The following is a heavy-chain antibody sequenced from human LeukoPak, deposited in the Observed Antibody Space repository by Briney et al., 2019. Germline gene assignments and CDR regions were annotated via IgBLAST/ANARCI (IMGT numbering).Heavy chain of an antibody. CDR1: LGSTSSYN. Sequence: SETLSVTSAHSLGSTSSYNWCRIPQPPGKGLEWVGYIYYSGSTNYNPSLKSRVTISVETSKNQFSLKLTSVTAADTAVYYCARLGFCYSTHCLDDYWGQGTLVTVSS. CDR2: IYYSGST. J-gene: IGHJ4*02. CDR3: ARLGFCYSTHCLDDY. D-gene: IGHD2-2*03. V-gene: IGHV4-59*08.